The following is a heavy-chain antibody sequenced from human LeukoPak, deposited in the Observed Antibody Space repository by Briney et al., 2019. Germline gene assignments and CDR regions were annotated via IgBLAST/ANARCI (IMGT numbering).Heavy chain of an antibody. V-gene: IGHV4-39*01. CDR3: ARHGAYSGSYPGICYMDV. CDR1: GGSISSSSYY. CDR2: IYYSGST. J-gene: IGHJ6*03. D-gene: IGHD1-26*01. Sequence: SETLSLTCTVSGGSISSSSYYWGWIRQPPGKGLEWIGSIYYSGSTYYNPSLKSRVTISVDTSKNQFSLKLSSVTAADTAVYYCARHGAYSGSYPGICYMDVWGKGTTVTVSS.